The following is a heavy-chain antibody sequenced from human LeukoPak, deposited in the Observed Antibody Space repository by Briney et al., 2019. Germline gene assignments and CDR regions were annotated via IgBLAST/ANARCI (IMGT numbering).Heavy chain of an antibody. V-gene: IGHV3-21*04. D-gene: IGHD1-14*01. CDR2: ISSSSSYI. CDR3: AKDSARYIFDY. CDR1: GFTFRSYN. Sequence: PGGSLRLSCAASGFTFRSYNINWVRQAPGKGLEWVSSISSSSSYIYYADSVKGRFTISRDNAKNSLYLQMNSLRAEDTAVYYCAKDSARYIFDYWGQGILVTVSS. J-gene: IGHJ4*02.